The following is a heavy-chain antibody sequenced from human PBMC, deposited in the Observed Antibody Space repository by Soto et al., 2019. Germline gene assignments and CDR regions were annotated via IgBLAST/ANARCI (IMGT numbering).Heavy chain of an antibody. Sequence: PGGSLRLSCAASGFTFRSYTMHWVRQAPGKGLEWVGVITYDGSNQYYADSVKGRFTISRDNSRNTLYLQMNSLRPDDTAVYYCVRAPSGSYPEFDYWGQGTLVTVSS. V-gene: IGHV3-30-3*01. CDR2: ITYDGSNQ. J-gene: IGHJ4*02. D-gene: IGHD1-26*01. CDR1: GFTFRSYT. CDR3: VRAPSGSYPEFDY.